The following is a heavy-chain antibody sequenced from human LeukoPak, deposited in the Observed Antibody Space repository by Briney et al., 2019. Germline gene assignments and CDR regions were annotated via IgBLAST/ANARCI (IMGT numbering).Heavy chain of an antibody. CDR2: IYYTGSS. J-gene: IGHJ3*01. CDR3: VRRVVVVTADDKSDAFDV. V-gene: IGHV4-59*01. D-gene: IGHD2-21*02. CDR1: GGSISTYY. Sequence: SETLSLTCTVSGGSISTYYWNWIRQPPGEGLEWIGYIYYTGSSNYNPSLKSRTTISLDTSKNQFSLKLSSVTAADTAVYYCVRRVVVVTADDKSDAFDVWGQGTVVTVSS.